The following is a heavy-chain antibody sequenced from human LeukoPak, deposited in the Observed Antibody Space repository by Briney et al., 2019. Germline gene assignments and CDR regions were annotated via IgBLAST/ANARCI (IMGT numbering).Heavy chain of an antibody. Sequence: PGGSLRLSCAASGFNFDDYTMHWVRQIPGKSLEWVSLINWDGGSTFYADSVKGRFTISRDTRKNFLYLQMISLRTEDTASYYCAKDLGKVIAAAGTSGFDSWGRGTLVTVPS. D-gene: IGHD6-13*01. CDR3: AKDLGKVIAAAGTSGFDS. V-gene: IGHV3-43*01. CDR1: GFNFDDYT. CDR2: INWDGGST. J-gene: IGHJ4*01.